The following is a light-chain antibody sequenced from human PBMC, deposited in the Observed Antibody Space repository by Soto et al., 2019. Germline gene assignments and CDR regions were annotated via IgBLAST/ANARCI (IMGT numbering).Light chain of an antibody. J-gene: IGKJ2*01. CDR1: QSVSSNY. Sequence: EIVLTQSPGTLSLSPGERATLSCRASQSVSSNYLAWYQQRPGQAPRVLIYGASSRATGIPDRFSGSGSGTDFTLTISSLEPEDFAVYFCHHYGNSPPNTFGQGTKVEIK. CDR2: GAS. V-gene: IGKV3-20*01. CDR3: HHYGNSPPNT.